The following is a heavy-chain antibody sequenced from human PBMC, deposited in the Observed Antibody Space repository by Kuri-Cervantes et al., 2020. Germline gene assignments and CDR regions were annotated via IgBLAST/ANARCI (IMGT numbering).Heavy chain of an antibody. D-gene: IGHD1-26*01. CDR1: GFTFSSYS. Sequence: GESLKISCAASGFTFSSYSMTWVRRTPGKGLECISYISSDGTIKHHADSVQGRFSVSRDNAMKSVSLQMNSLRPEDSGIYFCARGSVGASNYGMDVWGQGTSVTVSS. CDR3: ARGSVGASNYGMDV. V-gene: IGHV3-48*01. CDR2: ISSDGTIK. J-gene: IGHJ6*02.